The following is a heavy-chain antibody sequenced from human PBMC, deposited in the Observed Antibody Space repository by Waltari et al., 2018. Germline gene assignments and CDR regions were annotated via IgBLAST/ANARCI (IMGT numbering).Heavy chain of an antibody. CDR2: IYTSGST. CDR1: GGSISSYY. V-gene: IGHV4-4*07. D-gene: IGHD3-3*01. CDR3: ARDYDFWSGYYRNWYFDL. Sequence: QVQLQESGPGLVKPSETLSLTCTVSGGSISSYYWSWIRQPAGKGLEWIGRIYTSGSTNDNPSPKSRVTRSVDTSKNQFSLKLSSVTAADTAVYYCARDYDFWSGYYRNWYFDLWGRGTLVTVSS. J-gene: IGHJ2*01.